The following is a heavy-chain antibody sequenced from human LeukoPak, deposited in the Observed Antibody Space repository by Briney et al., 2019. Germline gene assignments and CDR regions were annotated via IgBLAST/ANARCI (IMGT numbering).Heavy chain of an antibody. CDR3: ARGGRSEQQLVRWINY. CDR2: INPNSGGT. D-gene: IGHD6-13*01. CDR1: GYTFTGYY. Sequence: ASVKVSCKASGYTFTGYYMHWVRQAPGQGLEWMGWINPNSGGTNYAQKFQGRVTVTRDTSISTAYMELSRLRSDDTAVYYCARGGRSEQQLVRWINYWGQGTLVTVSS. J-gene: IGHJ4*02. V-gene: IGHV1-2*02.